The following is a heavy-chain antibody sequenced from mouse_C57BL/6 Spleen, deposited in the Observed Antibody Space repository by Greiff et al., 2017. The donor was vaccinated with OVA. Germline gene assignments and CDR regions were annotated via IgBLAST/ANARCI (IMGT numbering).Heavy chain of an antibody. D-gene: IGHD4-1*01. V-gene: IGHV14-4*01. CDR3: TTRTGAWFAY. CDR1: GFNIKDDY. Sequence: EVKLVESGAELVRPGASVKLSCTASGFNIKDDYMHWVKQRPEQGLEWIGWIDPENGDTEYASKFQGKATITADTSSNTAYLQLSSLTSEDTAVYYCTTRTGAWFAYWGQGTLVTVSA. J-gene: IGHJ3*01. CDR2: IDPENGDT.